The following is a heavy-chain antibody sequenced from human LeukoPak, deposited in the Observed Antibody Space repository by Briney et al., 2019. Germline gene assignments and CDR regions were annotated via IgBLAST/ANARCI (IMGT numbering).Heavy chain of an antibody. CDR3: VRDLGGGSGH. CDR1: GFTFSSNW. CDR2: INEDGSTT. J-gene: IGHJ4*02. D-gene: IGHD1-26*01. Sequence: GGSLRLSCAASGFTFSSNWMHWVRQAPGKGLVWVSRINEDGSTTNYADSVKGRSTIFRDNAKNTLYLQMNSLRAEDTAVYYCVRDLGGGSGHWGQGTLVTVSS. V-gene: IGHV3-74*01.